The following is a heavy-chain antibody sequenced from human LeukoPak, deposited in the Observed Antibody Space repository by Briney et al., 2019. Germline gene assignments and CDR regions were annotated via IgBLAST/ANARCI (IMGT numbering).Heavy chain of an antibody. J-gene: IGHJ5*02. V-gene: IGHV4-38-2*01. D-gene: IGHD2-15*01. Sequence: SETLSLTCAVSGYSISSGYYWGWIRQPPGKGLEWIGSIYHSGSTYYSPSLKSRVTISVDTSKNQFSLKVSSVTAADTAVYYCARQAIAATGNWFDPWGQGTLVTVSS. CDR2: IYHSGST. CDR1: GYSISSGYY. CDR3: ARQAIAATGNWFDP.